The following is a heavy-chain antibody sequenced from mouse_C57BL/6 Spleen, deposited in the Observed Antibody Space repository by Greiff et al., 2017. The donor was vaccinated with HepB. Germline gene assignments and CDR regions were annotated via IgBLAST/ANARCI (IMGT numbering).Heavy chain of an antibody. D-gene: IGHD2-1*01. CDR1: GYTFTSYG. CDR2: IYPRSGNT. V-gene: IGHV1-81*01. CDR3: ARHEEDGNFPWFAY. Sequence: QVQLQQSGAELARPGASVKLSCKASGYTFTSYGISWVKQRTGQGLEWIGEIYPRSGNTYYNEKFKGKATLTADKSSSTVYMELSRLTSEDSAVYFCARHEEDGNFPWFAYWGQGTLVTVSA. J-gene: IGHJ3*01.